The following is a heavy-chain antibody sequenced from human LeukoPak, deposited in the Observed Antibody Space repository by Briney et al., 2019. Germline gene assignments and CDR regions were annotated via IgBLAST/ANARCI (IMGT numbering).Heavy chain of an antibody. CDR2: ISGSGDTT. CDR3: AKEIDYDSSGYYSNFDY. Sequence: GGSLRLSCAASGFTFSSYGMTWVRQAPGKGLEWVSIISGSGDTTYYADSVKGRFTISRDNSKNTLYLQMNSLRVDDTAVYYCAKEIDYDSSGYYSNFDYWGQGTLVTVSS. J-gene: IGHJ4*02. D-gene: IGHD3-22*01. CDR1: GFTFSSYG. V-gene: IGHV3-23*01.